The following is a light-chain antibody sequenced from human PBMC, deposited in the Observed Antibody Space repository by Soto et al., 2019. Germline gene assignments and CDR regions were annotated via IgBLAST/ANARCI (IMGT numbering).Light chain of an antibody. CDR1: QSVSEY. J-gene: IGKJ5*01. Sequence: EVVVTQSPASLAWSPGDRGTLSCRADQSVSEYLAWYQQKPGQPPRILFFDASSRASGVPHRFSAGGSGTDFTLIISSLQNEDFAVYYCQQHSSWPPTFGQGTRLEIK. CDR3: QQHSSWPPT. V-gene: IGKV3-11*01. CDR2: DAS.